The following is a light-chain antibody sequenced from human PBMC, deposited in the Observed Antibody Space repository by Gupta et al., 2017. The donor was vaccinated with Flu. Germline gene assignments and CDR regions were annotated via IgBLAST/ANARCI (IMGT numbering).Light chain of an antibody. Sequence: EIVLTQSPGTLSLSPGERATLSCRASQSGSSSYLAWYQQKPGQAPRLLIYGASSRATGIPDRFSGSVSGTDFTLTISRLEPEDFAVYYCQQYGSSPFGQGTRLEIK. J-gene: IGKJ5*01. V-gene: IGKV3-20*01. CDR3: QQYGSSP. CDR2: GAS. CDR1: QSGSSSY.